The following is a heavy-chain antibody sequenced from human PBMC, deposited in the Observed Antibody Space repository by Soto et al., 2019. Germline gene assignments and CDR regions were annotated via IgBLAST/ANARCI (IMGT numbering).Heavy chain of an antibody. J-gene: IGHJ3*02. Sequence: PVGSLRLSCAASGFPFSSFWMHWVRQAPGKGLVWVSRINGSGGSTCYADSVKGRFTISRDNAKNTLYLQMNSLRAEDTAVYYCAKEGSSRGGAFDIWGQGTMVTVSS. CDR3: AKEGSSRGGAFDI. V-gene: IGHV3-74*01. CDR2: INGSGGST. D-gene: IGHD6-13*01. CDR1: GFPFSSFW.